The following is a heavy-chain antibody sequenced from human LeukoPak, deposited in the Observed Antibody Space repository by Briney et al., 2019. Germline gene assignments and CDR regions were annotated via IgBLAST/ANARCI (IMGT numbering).Heavy chain of an antibody. V-gene: IGHV4-39*01. CDR2: IYYSGST. CDR3: ARAGYYTAAGFDY. J-gene: IGHJ4*02. CDR1: GGSISSSSYY. D-gene: IGHD1-26*01. Sequence: PSETLSLTCTVSGGSISSSSYYWGWIRQPPGKGLEWIGSIYYSGSTYYNPSLKSRVTISVDTSKNQFSLKLSSVTAADTAVYYCARAGYYTAAGFDYWGQGTLVTVSS.